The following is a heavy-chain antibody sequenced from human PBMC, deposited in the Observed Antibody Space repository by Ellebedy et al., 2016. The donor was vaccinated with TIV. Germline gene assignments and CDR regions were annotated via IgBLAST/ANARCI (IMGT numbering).Heavy chain of an antibody. J-gene: IGHJ3*02. CDR1: GFTFSSYA. Sequence: PGGSLRLSCAASGFTFSSYAMTWVRQAPGKGLEWVSYISSTGTTIYYADSVKGRFTISRDNGKISLYLQMNSLTAEDTAVYYCASGAYDIWGQGTMVIVSS. V-gene: IGHV3-48*04. CDR2: ISSTGTTI. CDR3: ASGAYDI.